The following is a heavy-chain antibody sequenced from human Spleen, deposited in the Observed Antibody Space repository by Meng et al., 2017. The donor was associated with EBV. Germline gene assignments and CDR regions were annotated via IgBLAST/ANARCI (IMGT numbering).Heavy chain of an antibody. CDR3: AGGYSYGPHFDY. CDR1: GVTFSNYG. J-gene: IGHJ4*02. D-gene: IGHD5-18*01. V-gene: IGHV1-69*12. CDR2: VLPMLEKT. Sequence: QGHVVESGAAVKKPGSSVTVSCKSSGVTFSNYGIGWVRQAPGPGLEWMGVVLPMLEKTSCAQKFQDRVTITADEDMKTVYLELRSLRSEDTTVYYCAGGYSYGPHFDYWGQGTLVTVSS.